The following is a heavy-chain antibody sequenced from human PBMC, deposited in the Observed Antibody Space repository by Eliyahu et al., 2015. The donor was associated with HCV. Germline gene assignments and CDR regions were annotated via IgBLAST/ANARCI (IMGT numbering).Heavy chain of an antibody. CDR1: GFTFSSYA. J-gene: IGHJ4*02. CDR3: ARGWTQYDY. Sequence: QVQXXXSGGGXXQPGRSLXLSXXASGFTFSSYAMHWVRQAPGKGLEWVAVISYDGSNKYYADSVKGRFTISRDNSKNTLYLQMNSLRAEDTAVYYCARGWTQYDYWGQGTLVTVSS. V-gene: IGHV3-30-3*01. D-gene: IGHD2-15*01. CDR2: ISYDGSNK.